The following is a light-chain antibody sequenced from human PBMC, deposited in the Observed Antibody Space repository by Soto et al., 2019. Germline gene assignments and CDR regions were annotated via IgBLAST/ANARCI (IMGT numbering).Light chain of an antibody. J-gene: IGLJ1*01. Sequence: QSALTQPASVSGSPGQSITISCIGTSSDLGGYNYVSWYQQHPGKAPKLMIYDVSNRPSGVSTRFSGSKSGNTASLTISGLQAEDEADYYCGAYTTSTTPLVFGTGTKLTVL. CDR1: SSDLGGYNY. CDR2: DVS. CDR3: GAYTTSTTPLV. V-gene: IGLV2-14*03.